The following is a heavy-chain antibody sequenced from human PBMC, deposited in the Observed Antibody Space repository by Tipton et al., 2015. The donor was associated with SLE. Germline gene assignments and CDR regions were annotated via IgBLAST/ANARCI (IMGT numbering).Heavy chain of an antibody. CDR3: AREQRWPEDFDL. Sequence: TLSLTCTVSGGSISSGSYYWSWIRQSAGKGLEWIGRIYTSGSTNYNPSLKSRVTISVDTSKNQFSLKLSSVTAADTAVYYCAREQRWPEDFDLWGRGTLVTVSS. CDR1: GGSISSGSYY. D-gene: IGHD5-24*01. V-gene: IGHV4-61*02. CDR2: IYTSGST. J-gene: IGHJ2*01.